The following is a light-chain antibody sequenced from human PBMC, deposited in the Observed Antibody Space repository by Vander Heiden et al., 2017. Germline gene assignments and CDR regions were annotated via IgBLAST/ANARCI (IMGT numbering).Light chain of an antibody. CDR3: QQYVGTPPT. CDR2: WAS. V-gene: IGKV4-1*01. CDR1: QSVLHSSNNKNY. J-gene: IGKJ4*01. Sequence: DIVMTQSPDSLAVSLGERATINCKSSQSVLHSSNNKNYLAWYQQKPGQPPKLLIYWASTRESGVPERFSGSGSGTDFTLTISSLQAEDVAVYYCQQYVGTPPTFGGGTKVEIK.